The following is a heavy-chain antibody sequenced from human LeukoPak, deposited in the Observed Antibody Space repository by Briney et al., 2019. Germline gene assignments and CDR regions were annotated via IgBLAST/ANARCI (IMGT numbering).Heavy chain of an antibody. V-gene: IGHV4-30-4*01. CDR2: IYYSGST. Sequence: SQTLSPTCTVSGGSISSGDYYWSWIRQPPGKGLEWIGYIYYSGSTYYNPSLKSRVTISVDTSKNQFSLKLSSVTAADTAVYYCARVNSSGWYPAFDIWGQGTMVTVSS. D-gene: IGHD6-19*01. CDR3: ARVNSSGWYPAFDI. CDR1: GGSISSGDYY. J-gene: IGHJ3*02.